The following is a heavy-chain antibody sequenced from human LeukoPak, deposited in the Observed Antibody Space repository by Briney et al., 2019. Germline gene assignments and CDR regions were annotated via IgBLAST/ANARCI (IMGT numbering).Heavy chain of an antibody. CDR3: AKALVGTGGYFQD. CDR2: ISGSSAGI. D-gene: IGHD1-1*01. J-gene: IGHJ1*01. CDR1: GFTFNNYA. V-gene: IGHV3-23*01. Sequence: GALRLSCAASGFTFNNYAMGWVRQAPGKGLEWVSVISGSSAGIKYADSVKGRFTISRGNSKNTLYLQMNSLRAEDTAVYYCAKALVGTGGYFQDWGHGALVTVSS.